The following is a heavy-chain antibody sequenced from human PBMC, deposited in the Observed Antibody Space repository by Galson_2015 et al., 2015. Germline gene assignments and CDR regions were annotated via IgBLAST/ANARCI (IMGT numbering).Heavy chain of an antibody. Sequence: LRLSCAASGFTFSNYAMSWVRQAPGKGLEWVSAISGSGVSTYYVDSVKGRFTISRGNSKNTLYLQMNSLRAEDTAVYYCAKGFYGSGSYYTFDFWGQGTLVSVSS. CDR1: GFTFSNYA. V-gene: IGHV3-23*01. CDR2: ISGSGVST. CDR3: AKGFYGSGSYYTFDF. J-gene: IGHJ4*02. D-gene: IGHD3-10*01.